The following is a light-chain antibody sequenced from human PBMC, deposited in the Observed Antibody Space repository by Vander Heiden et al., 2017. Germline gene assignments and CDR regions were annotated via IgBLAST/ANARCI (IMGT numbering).Light chain of an antibody. CDR1: SGHSNYV. CDR3: QTWATAIRV. CDR2: VKGDGSH. Sequence: QPVLTQSPSASASLGASAKLTCTLDSGHSNYVSPLHRQQPGKGPRYLMQVKGDGSHIKGDGIPDRFSGSSSGAERYLTISSLQSEDESDYYCQTWATAIRVFGGGTKLTVL. J-gene: IGLJ3*02. V-gene: IGLV4-69*01.